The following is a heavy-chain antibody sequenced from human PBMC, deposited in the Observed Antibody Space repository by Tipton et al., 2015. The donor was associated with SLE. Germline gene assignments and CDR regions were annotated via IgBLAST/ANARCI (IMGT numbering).Heavy chain of an antibody. CDR2: IYYSGST. CDR1: GGSISSYY. V-gene: IGHV4-59*01. CDR3: ARANGIVGGQVPYWYFDL. D-gene: IGHD1-26*01. J-gene: IGHJ2*01. Sequence: GLVKPSETLSLTCTVSGGSISSYYWSWIRQPPGKGLEWIGYIYYSGSTNYNSSLKSRVTISLDTSKNQFSLKLSSVSAADTAVYYCARANGIVGGQVPYWYFDLWGRGTLVTVSS.